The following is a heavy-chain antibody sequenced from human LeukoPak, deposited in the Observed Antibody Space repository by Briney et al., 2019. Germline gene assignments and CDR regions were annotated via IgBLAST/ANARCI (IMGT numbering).Heavy chain of an antibody. Sequence: GGSLRLSCAASGFTFSSYSMNWVRQAPGEGLEWVSSISSSSSYIYYADSVKGRFTISRDNAKNSLYVQMNSLRAEDTAVYYCARDLSSEVYYFDYWGQGTLVTVSS. D-gene: IGHD3-10*01. J-gene: IGHJ4*02. CDR2: ISSSSSYI. CDR3: ARDLSSEVYYFDY. CDR1: GFTFSSYS. V-gene: IGHV3-21*01.